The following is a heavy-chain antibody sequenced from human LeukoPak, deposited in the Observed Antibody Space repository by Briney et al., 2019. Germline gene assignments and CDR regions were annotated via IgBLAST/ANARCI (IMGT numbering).Heavy chain of an antibody. CDR1: GYTFTSYD. J-gene: IGHJ5*02. Sequence: ASVKVSCKASGYTFTSYDISWVRHAAGQGLEWMGWISTYNGNTNYAQKLQGRVTMTTDTITTTAYMELRSLRSDDTAVYYCARDHSGNWFDPWGQGTLVTVSS. D-gene: IGHD1-26*01. CDR2: ISTYNGNT. CDR3: ARDHSGNWFDP. V-gene: IGHV1-18*01.